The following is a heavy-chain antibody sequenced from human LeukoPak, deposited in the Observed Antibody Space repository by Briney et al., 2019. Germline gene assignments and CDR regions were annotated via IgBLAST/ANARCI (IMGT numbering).Heavy chain of an antibody. Sequence: GGSLRLSCAASGFTFSRYWMSWVRQAPGKGLEWGANIKQDGSEKYYVDSVKGRFTISRDNAKNSLYLQMNSLRAEDTAVYYCARLRGRKPDYWGQGTLVTVSS. D-gene: IGHD5-12*01. CDR3: ARLRGRKPDY. CDR1: GFTFSRYW. J-gene: IGHJ4*02. CDR2: IKQDGSEK. V-gene: IGHV3-7*01.